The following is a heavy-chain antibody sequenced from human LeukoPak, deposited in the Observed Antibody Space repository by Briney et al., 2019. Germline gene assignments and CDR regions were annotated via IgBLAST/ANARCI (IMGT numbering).Heavy chain of an antibody. CDR3: ARDQINCRSGGCYYYYYYMDV. Sequence: GRSLRLSCAASGFTFSNYAMHWVRQGPGKGLEWVAVISYDGSNKYYADSVKGRFTISRDNSKNTLYLQMNSLRAEDTAIYYCARDQINCRSGGCYYYYYYMDVWGKGTTVTVSS. J-gene: IGHJ6*03. CDR1: GFTFSNYA. V-gene: IGHV3-30*04. D-gene: IGHD2-15*01. CDR2: ISYDGSNK.